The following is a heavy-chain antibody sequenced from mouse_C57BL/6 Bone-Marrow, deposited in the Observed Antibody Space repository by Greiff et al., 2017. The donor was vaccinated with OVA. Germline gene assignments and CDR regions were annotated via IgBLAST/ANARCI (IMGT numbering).Heavy chain of an antibody. CDR1: GYTFTSYW. J-gene: IGHJ4*01. D-gene: IGHD1-1*01. CDR3: ARSKGNYYGSSYYAMDY. V-gene: IGHV1-50*01. CDR2: IDPSDSYT. Sequence: QVQLQQPGAELVKPGASVKLSCKASGYTFTSYWMQWVKQRPGQGLEWIGEIDPSDSYTNYNQKFKGKATLTVDTSSSTAYMQLSSLTSEDSAVYYCARSKGNYYGSSYYAMDYWGQGTSVTVSS.